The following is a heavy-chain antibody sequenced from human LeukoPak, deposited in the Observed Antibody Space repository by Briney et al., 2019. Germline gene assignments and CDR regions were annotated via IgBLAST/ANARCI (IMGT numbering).Heavy chain of an antibody. V-gene: IGHV1-46*01. CDR3: ARRKSSVWPVGLCMDV. J-gene: IGHJ6*02. CDR2: INPSAGTT. D-gene: IGHD6-19*01. Sequence: GASVKVSCKASGYSFTNYYMHWVRQAPGQGLEWMGLINPSAGTTTYAQKFQGRVTVTRDTSTSTVYMDLSSLKSEDTAVCYCARRKSSVWPVGLCMDVWGQGTTVTVSS. CDR1: GYSFTNYY.